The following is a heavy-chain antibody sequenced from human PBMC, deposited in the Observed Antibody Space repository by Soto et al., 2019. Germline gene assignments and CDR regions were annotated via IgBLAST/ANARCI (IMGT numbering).Heavy chain of an antibody. J-gene: IGHJ6*02. CDR1: GGTLSSYA. Sequence: GASVKVSCKASGGTLSSYAISWVRQAPGQGLEWMGGIIPIFGTANYAQKFQGRVTITADESTSTAYMELSSLRSEDTAVYYCARDYGDYGIYYGMDVWGQGTTVTVSS. V-gene: IGHV1-69*13. CDR2: IIPIFGTA. CDR3: ARDYGDYGIYYGMDV. D-gene: IGHD4-17*01.